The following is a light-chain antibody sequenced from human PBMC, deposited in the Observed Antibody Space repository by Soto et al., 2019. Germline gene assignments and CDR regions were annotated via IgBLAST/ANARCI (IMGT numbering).Light chain of an antibody. V-gene: IGKV3-20*01. CDR3: QQYNNGWT. CDR1: QTVSSNF. J-gene: IGKJ1*01. CDR2: GAS. Sequence: IVLTHSPGTLSLSPWERATLSFRASQTVSSNFLAWYQQRPAQAPRLLIHGASTRATGITDRFSGSGSGTDFTLTVSSLQSEDLGVYYCQQYNNGWTFGQGTKV.